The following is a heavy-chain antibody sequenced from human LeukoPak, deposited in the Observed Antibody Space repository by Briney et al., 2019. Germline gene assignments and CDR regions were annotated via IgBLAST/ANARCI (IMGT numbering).Heavy chain of an antibody. J-gene: IGHJ6*03. V-gene: IGHV3-30*02. CDR2: IRHDGSNK. D-gene: IGHD6-13*01. CDR3: ARAAIAAARIYYYMDV. CDR1: GFTFSSYG. Sequence: PGGSLRLSCAASGFTFSSYGIHWVRQAPGKGLEWVAFIRHDGSNKYYADSVKGRFTISRDNSKSTLYLQMNSLRAEDTAVYYCARAAIAAARIYYYMDVWGKGTTVTVSS.